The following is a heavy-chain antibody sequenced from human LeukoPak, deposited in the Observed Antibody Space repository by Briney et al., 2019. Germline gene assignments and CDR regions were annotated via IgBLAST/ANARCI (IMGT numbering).Heavy chain of an antibody. CDR1: GYTFTSYA. J-gene: IGHJ6*02. CDR3: AREPYSSGYYYYGMDV. V-gene: IGHV1-3*01. CDR2: INAGNGNT. Sequence: ASVKVSCKASGYTFTSYAMHWVRQAPGQRLEWMGWINAGNGNTKYSQKFQGRVTITADESTSTAYMELSSLRSEDTAVYYCAREPYSSGYYYYGMDVWGQGTTVTVSS. D-gene: IGHD6-19*01.